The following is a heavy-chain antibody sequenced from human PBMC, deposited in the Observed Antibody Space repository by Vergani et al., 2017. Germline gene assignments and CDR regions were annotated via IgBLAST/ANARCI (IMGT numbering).Heavy chain of an antibody. J-gene: IGHJ4*02. Sequence: QVQLVQSGAEVKKPGASVKVSCKASGYTFTSYGISWVRQAPGQGLEWMGWISAYNGNTNYAQKLQGRVTMTTDTSTSTAYMELRSLRSDDTAVYYWARELRQPSGLGYSYGYVDYWGQGTLVTVSS. V-gene: IGHV1-18*01. D-gene: IGHD5-18*01. CDR3: ARELRQPSGLGYSYGYVDY. CDR1: GYTFTSYG. CDR2: ISAYNGNT.